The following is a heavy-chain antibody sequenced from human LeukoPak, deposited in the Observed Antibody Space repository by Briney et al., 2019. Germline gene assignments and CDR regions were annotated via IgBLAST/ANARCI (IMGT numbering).Heavy chain of an antibody. CDR3: ARADCSSTSCYGDWFDP. Sequence: SETLSLTCTVSGGSISSGGYYWSWIRQPPGKGLEWIGYIYHSGSTYYNPSLKSRVTISVDRSKNQFSPKLSSVTAADTAVYYCARADCSSTSCYGDWFDPWGQGTLVTVSS. V-gene: IGHV4-30-2*01. D-gene: IGHD2-2*01. CDR2: IYHSGST. J-gene: IGHJ5*02. CDR1: GGSISSGGYY.